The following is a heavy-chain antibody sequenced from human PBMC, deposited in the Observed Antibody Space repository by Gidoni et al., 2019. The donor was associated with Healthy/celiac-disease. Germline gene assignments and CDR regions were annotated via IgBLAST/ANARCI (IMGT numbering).Heavy chain of an antibody. D-gene: IGHD3-22*01. J-gene: IGHJ4*02. Sequence: EVKLLESGGGLVQPGGSLRRYCAAAGVTFSSYAMSWVRQAPGKGLGWVSAISGSGCSTYYADSVKGRFTISRDNSKNTLYLQMNSLRAEDTAVYYCAKDKHTYYYDSRSTWGQGTLVTVSS. CDR1: GVTFSSYA. CDR3: AKDKHTYYYDSRST. CDR2: ISGSGCST. V-gene: IGHV3-23*01.